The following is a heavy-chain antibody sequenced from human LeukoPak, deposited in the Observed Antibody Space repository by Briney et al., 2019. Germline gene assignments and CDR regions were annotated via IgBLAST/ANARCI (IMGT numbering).Heavy chain of an antibody. Sequence: LKPSETLSLTCAVYGGSFSGYYWNWIRQPPEKGLEWIGEINQGGSINYNPSLKSRVTMSIDTSKNQFSLKLSSVTAADTAVYYGARGSYGDYGFKHWYFDLWGRGTLVTVSS. CDR2: INQGGSI. J-gene: IGHJ2*01. CDR1: GGSFSGYY. V-gene: IGHV4-34*01. D-gene: IGHD4-17*01. CDR3: ARGSYGDYGFKHWYFDL.